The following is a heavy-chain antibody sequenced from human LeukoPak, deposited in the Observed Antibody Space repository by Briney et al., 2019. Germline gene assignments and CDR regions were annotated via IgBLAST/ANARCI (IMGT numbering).Heavy chain of an antibody. V-gene: IGHV1-18*01. J-gene: IGHJ4*02. D-gene: IGHD1-26*01. Sequence: EASVKVSCKASGYTFTSYGISWVRQAPGQGLEWMGWISAYNGNTNYAQKLQGRVTMTTDTSTSTAYMELSSLRSEDAAVYYCARRYSGSYLDYWGQGTLVTVSS. CDR1: GYTFTSYG. CDR2: ISAYNGNT. CDR3: ARRYSGSYLDY.